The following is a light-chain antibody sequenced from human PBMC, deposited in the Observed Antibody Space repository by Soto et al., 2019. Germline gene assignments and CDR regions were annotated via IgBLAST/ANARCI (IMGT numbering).Light chain of an antibody. CDR3: QQYNSYS. J-gene: IGKJ1*01. Sequence: DIQMTQSPSTLSASVGDRVTITCRASQSINTWLAWYQQKAGKAPKLLIYKASDLQSGVPARFSGSGLGTEFSLSISSLQPDDFATYYCQQYNSYSFGQGTKVEMK. CDR1: QSINTW. V-gene: IGKV1-5*03. CDR2: KAS.